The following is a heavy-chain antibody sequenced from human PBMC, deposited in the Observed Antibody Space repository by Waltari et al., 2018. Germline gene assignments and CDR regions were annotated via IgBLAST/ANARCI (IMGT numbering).Heavy chain of an antibody. D-gene: IGHD2-2*01. CDR3: ARVYCTATSCFGALFFDY. V-gene: IGHV3-7*01. CDR1: GFTLSTYW. CDR2: IKQDGSEE. Sequence: EVQVVESGGGLVQPGGSLRLSCAASGFTLSTYWMSWVRQAPGQGLEWVGHIKQDGSEEYYVDSVKGRFTISRDNAKNSLYLQMSSLRAEDTALYYCARVYCTATSCFGALFFDYWGQGTLVTVSS. J-gene: IGHJ4*02.